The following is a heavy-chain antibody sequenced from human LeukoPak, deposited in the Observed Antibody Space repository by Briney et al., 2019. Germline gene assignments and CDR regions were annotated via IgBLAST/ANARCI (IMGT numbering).Heavy chain of an antibody. V-gene: IGHV4-59*11. Sequence: PSETLSLTCTLPGGSTSSHYWSWIRQPPGKGLEWIGYIYYSGSTNYNPALKSRVTISVDTSKNKFSLKLSSVTAADTAVYYCARARVGATNNFDYWGQGTLVTVSS. D-gene: IGHD1-26*01. CDR1: GGSTSSHY. CDR3: ARARVGATNNFDY. J-gene: IGHJ4*02. CDR2: IYYSGST.